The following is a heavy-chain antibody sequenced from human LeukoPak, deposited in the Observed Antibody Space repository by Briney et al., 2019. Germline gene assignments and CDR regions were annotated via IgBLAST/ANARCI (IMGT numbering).Heavy chain of an antibody. J-gene: IGHJ3*02. CDR3: ARRRVYDAFDI. CDR2: IYYSGST. D-gene: IGHD5/OR15-5a*01. Sequence: SETLSLTCSVSGDSISTSSYYWGWIRQPPGKGLEWIGYIYYSGSTNYNPSLKSRVTISVDTSKNQFSLKLSSVTAADTAVYYCARRRVYDAFDIWGQGTMVTVSS. V-gene: IGHV4-61*05. CDR1: GDSISTSSYY.